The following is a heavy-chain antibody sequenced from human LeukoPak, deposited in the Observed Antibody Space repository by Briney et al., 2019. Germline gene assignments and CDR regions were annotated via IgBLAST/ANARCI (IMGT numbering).Heavy chain of an antibody. CDR1: GGSISSYY. CDR2: IYTSGST. Sequence: SETLSLTCTVSGGSISSYYWSWIRQPAGKGLEWIGRIYTSGSTNYNPSLKSRVTMSVDTSKNQLSLKLNSVTAADTAVYYCARGEGAYCGGDCPFDPWGQGTLVTVSS. V-gene: IGHV4-4*07. J-gene: IGHJ5*02. D-gene: IGHD2-21*01. CDR3: ARGEGAYCGGDCPFDP.